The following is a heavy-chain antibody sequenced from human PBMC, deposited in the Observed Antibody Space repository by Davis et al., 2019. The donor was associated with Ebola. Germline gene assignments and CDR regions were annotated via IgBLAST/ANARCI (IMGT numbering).Heavy chain of an antibody. J-gene: IGHJ4*02. Sequence: GESLKISCAASGFTFSNYAVSWVRQAPGKGLEWVSTIGPSGTTTFDADSVKGRFSISRDNSKNTLYLQMDSLRAEDTAVFYCAEGGTNNFLGANWGQGTLVTVSS. D-gene: IGHD2-8*01. CDR2: IGPSGTTT. CDR3: AEGGTNNFLGAN. V-gene: IGHV3-23*01. CDR1: GFTFSNYA.